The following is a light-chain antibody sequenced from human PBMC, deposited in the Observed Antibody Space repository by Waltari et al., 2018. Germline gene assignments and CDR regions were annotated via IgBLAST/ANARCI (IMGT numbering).Light chain of an antibody. CDR2: WAS. J-gene: IGKJ2*01. Sequence: DIMMTQSPDSLAVSLGERATINCKSSQSILFTSNNKNYLAWYQQRPGQPPKLLIYWASTRESGVPDRFSGSGSGTDFTLTISSLQTEDVAVYYCQQYYSTPYTFDQGTKLEI. V-gene: IGKV4-1*01. CDR3: QQYYSTPYT. CDR1: QSILFTSNNKNY.